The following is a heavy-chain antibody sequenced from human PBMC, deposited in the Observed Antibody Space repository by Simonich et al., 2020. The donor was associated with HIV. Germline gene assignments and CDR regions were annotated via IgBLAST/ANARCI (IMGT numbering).Heavy chain of an antibody. CDR3: ARGGGDGYNY. CDR2: IYHIGTT. CDR1: GYSISSGYY. D-gene: IGHD3-16*01. Sequence: QVQLQESGPGLVKPSETLSLTCAVSGYSISSGYYWDWIRQPPGKGLEWVGSIYHIGTTYYNPALKSRVTISIDTSKNQFSLKRSSVTAADTAVYYCARGGGDGYNYWGQGILVTVSS. J-gene: IGHJ4*02. V-gene: IGHV4-38-2*01.